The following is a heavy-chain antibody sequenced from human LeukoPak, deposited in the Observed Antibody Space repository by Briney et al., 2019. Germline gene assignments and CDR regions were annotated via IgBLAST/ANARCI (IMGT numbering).Heavy chain of an antibody. CDR1: GYTFTSYG. CDR2: ISAYNGNT. CDR3: ARVLPYYYYYYMDV. D-gene: IGHD2/OR15-2a*01. J-gene: IGHJ6*03. Sequence: ASVKVSCKASGYTFTSYGISWVRQAPGQGLEWMGWISAYNGNTNYAQKLQGRVTMTTDTSTSTAYMELRSLRSDDTAVYYCARVLPYYYYYYMDVWGKGTTVTVSS. V-gene: IGHV1-18*01.